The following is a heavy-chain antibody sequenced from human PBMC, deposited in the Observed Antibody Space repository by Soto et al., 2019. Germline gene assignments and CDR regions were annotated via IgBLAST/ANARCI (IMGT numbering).Heavy chain of an antibody. Sequence: GGSLRLSCAASGFTFSSYEMNWVRQAPGKGLEWVSYISSSGSTIYYADSVKGRFTISRDNARNTLYLQMNSLRADDKAMYYCLRDYDSSGFNSGNWGQGTLVTVSS. CDR2: ISSSGSTI. D-gene: IGHD3-22*01. CDR1: GFTFSSYE. J-gene: IGHJ1*01. CDR3: LRDYDSSGFNSGN. V-gene: IGHV3-48*03.